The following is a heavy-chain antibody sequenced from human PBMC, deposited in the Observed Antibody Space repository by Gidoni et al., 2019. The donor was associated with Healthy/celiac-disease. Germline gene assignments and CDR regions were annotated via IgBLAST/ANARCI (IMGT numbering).Heavy chain of an antibody. V-gene: IGHV3-23*01. D-gene: IGHD2-2*01. CDR2: ISGSGGST. J-gene: IGHJ4*02. CDR1: GFTFSSYA. CDR3: AKTRPVYCSSTSCFFPYYFDY. Sequence: DSGGGLVQPGGSLRLSCAASGFTFSSYAISWVRQAPGKGLEWVSAISGSGGSTYYADYVKGRFTISRDNSKNTLYLQMNSLRAEDTTVYYCAKTRPVYCSSTSCFFPYYFDYWGQGTLVTVSS.